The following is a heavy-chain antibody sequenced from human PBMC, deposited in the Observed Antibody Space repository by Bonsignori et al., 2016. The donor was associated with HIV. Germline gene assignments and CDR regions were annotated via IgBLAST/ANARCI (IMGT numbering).Heavy chain of an antibody. CDR2: INPNSGGT. D-gene: IGHD3-16*02. V-gene: IGHV1-2*02. Sequence: WVRQAPGQGLEWMGWINPNSGGTNYARKFQGRVTMTRDTSISTVYMDLSRLTSDDTAVYFCARDRHDYIWGSYHSEYDSWGQGTLVTVSS. J-gene: IGHJ4*02. CDR3: ARDRHDYIWGSYHSEYDS.